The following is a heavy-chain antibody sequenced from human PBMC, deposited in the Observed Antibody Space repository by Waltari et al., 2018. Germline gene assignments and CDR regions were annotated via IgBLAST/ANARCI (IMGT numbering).Heavy chain of an antibody. J-gene: IGHJ4*02. CDR2: IHYSGST. D-gene: IGHD3-10*01. V-gene: IGHV4-39*07. CDR1: GGPISSSVYY. Sequence: QLQLQESGPGLVKPSETLSLTCTVSGGPISSSVYYWGWIRQSPGQGLEWIGIIHYSGSTHYNPSLRSRVTISVDTSKNHFSLELSSVTAADTAVYYCARESGRDYYLDYWGQGTLVTVSS. CDR3: ARESGRDYYLDY.